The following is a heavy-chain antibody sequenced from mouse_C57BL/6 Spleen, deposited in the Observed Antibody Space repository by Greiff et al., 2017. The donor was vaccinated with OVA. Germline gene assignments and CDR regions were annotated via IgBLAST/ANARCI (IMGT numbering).Heavy chain of an antibody. V-gene: IGHV2-6-1*01. CDR2: IWSDGST. Sequence: VKLEESGPGLVAPSQSLSITCTVSGFSLTSYGVHWVRQPPGKGLEWLVVIWSDGSTTYNSALKSRLSISKDNSKSQVFLKMNSLQTDDTAMYYCARQGGDDYDGDYYAMDYWGQGTSVTVSS. D-gene: IGHD2-4*01. CDR1: GFSLTSYG. CDR3: ARQGGDDYDGDYYAMDY. J-gene: IGHJ4*01.